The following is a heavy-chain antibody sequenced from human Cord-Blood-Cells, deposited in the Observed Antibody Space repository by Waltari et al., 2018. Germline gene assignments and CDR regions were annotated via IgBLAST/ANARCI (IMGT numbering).Heavy chain of an antibody. CDR1: GGSFSGYY. CDR3: AREPQCGGDCPPTEYFQH. J-gene: IGHJ1*01. D-gene: IGHD2-21*02. V-gene: IGHV4-34*01. CDR2: INHSGST. Sequence: QVQLQQWGAGLLKPSETLSLTCAVYGGSFSGYYWSGSRQPLGKGLEWIGEINHSGSTNYNPSLKSRVTISVDTSKNQFSLKLSSVTAADTAVYYCAREPQCGGDCPPTEYFQHWGQGTLVTVSS.